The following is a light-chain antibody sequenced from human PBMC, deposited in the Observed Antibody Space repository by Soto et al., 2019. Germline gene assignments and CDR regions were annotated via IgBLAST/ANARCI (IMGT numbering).Light chain of an antibody. J-gene: IGKJ1*01. Sequence: IHMTHAPSSLSTSVLDRVTISFLASQSISSFLNWFQQKPGKAPKLLIYAASSLPRGVPSRFSGSGSGTKFTLTIASLQPDDFATYYCQQYETFSGTFGPGTKVDIK. CDR2: AAS. V-gene: IGKV1-39*01. CDR3: QQYETFSGT. CDR1: QSISSF.